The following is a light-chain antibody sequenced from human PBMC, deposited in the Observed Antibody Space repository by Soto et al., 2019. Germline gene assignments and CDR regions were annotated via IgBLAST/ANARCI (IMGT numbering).Light chain of an antibody. CDR3: QKRSNWPQLT. CDR2: DAS. V-gene: IGKV3-11*01. Sequence: EIVLTQSPATLSLSPGERATLSCRASQSVSSFLAWFQQKPGQAPRLLIHDASNRATAIPARFSGRGSGTDFTLTISSLEPEDFAVYYCQKRSNWPQLTFGGGTKVEIK. J-gene: IGKJ4*01. CDR1: QSVSSF.